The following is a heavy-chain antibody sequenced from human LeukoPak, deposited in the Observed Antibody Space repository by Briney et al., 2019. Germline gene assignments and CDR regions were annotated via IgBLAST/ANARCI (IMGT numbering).Heavy chain of an antibody. CDR3: ARLRGGYNLY. CDR1: GFTFSDYE. D-gene: IGHD5-24*01. Sequence: GGSLRLSCAASGFTFSDYEINWVRQAPGKGLEWVSYISSSGGTIYYADSVKGRFTISRDNAKNSLYLQMDSLRAEDTGIYYCARLRGGYNLYWGQGTLVTVSS. CDR2: ISSSGGTI. J-gene: IGHJ4*02. V-gene: IGHV3-48*03.